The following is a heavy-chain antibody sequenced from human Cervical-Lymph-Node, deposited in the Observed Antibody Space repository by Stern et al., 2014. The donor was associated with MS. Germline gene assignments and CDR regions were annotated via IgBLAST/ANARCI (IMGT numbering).Heavy chain of an antibody. D-gene: IGHD3-10*01. V-gene: IGHV1-46*01. CDR1: GYTFTSYY. J-gene: IGHJ4*02. Sequence: VQLVQSGAEVKKPGASVKVSCKASGYTFTSYYIHWVRQAPGHGLEWMGVINPSDGSTGYAQNFQGRVTMTSDTSTSTVSMELTSLRSEDTAVFYCARDLVDGHIGGPGTSDYWGQGTLVTVSS. CDR2: INPSDGST. CDR3: ARDLVDGHIGGPGTSDY.